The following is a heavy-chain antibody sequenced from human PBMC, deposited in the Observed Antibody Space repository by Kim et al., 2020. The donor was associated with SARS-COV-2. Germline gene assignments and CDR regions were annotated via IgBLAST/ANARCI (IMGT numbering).Heavy chain of an antibody. Sequence: GGSLRLSCAASGFTFSSYAMSWVRQAPGKGLEWVSAISGSGGSTYYADSVKGRFTISRDNSKNTLYLQMNSLRAEDTAVYYCANSEGSGRYYYYGMDVWGQGTTVTVSS. CDR2: ISGSGGST. J-gene: IGHJ6*02. D-gene: IGHD3-10*01. V-gene: IGHV3-23*01. CDR3: ANSEGSGRYYYYGMDV. CDR1: GFTFSSYA.